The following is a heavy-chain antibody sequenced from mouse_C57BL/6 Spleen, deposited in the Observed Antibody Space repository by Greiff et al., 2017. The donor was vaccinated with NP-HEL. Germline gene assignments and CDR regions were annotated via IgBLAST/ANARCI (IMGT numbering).Heavy chain of an antibody. CDR1: GYAFSSSW. CDR2: IYPGDGDT. Sequence: VQLVESGPELVKPGASVKISCKASGYAFSSSWMNWVKQRPGKGLEWIGRIYPGDGDTNYNGKFKGKATLTADKSSSTAYMQLSSLTSEDSAVYFCARRDYYGSSFDFDYWGQGTTLTVSS. J-gene: IGHJ2*01. V-gene: IGHV1-82*01. CDR3: ARRDYYGSSFDFDY. D-gene: IGHD1-1*01.